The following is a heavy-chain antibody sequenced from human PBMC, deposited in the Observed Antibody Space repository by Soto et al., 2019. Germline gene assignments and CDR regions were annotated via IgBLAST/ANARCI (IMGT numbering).Heavy chain of an antibody. CDR3: AREADIVATFDP. V-gene: IGHV1-69*06. CDR2: IIPIFGTA. J-gene: IGHJ5*02. Sequence: GASVKVSCKASGGTFSSYAISWVRQAPGQGLEWMGGIIPIFGTANYAQKFQGRVTITADKSTSTAYMELSSLRSEDTAVYYCAREADIVATFDPWGQGTLVTVSS. CDR1: GGTFSSYA. D-gene: IGHD5-12*01.